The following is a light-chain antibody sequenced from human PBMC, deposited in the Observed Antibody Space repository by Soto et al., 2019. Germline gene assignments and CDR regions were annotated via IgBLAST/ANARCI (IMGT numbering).Light chain of an antibody. J-gene: IGKJ4*01. CDR1: QSLRSS. CDR3: QHYVTWPLT. V-gene: IGKV3-15*01. CDR2: DTS. Sequence: EIIMTQSPDTLSVSLGERATLSCRASQSLRSSLAWYQQKPGQTPRLLIYDTSIRATGVPARFSGSRSGAEFTLTISSLQSEDFAVYYCQHYVTWPLTFGGGTKVDIK.